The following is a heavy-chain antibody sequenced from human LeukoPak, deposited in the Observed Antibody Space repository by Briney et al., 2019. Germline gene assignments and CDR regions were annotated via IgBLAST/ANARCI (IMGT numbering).Heavy chain of an antibody. J-gene: IGHJ4*02. CDR1: GLTFRRFV. CDR2: ISYEDGSNK. V-gene: IGHV3-30*18. D-gene: IGHD3-10*01. CDR3: SKERPEEYYASGSYFDF. Sequence: GGPLRLSCAPSGLTFRRFVKHWVRQAPGKGLEWVAAISYEDGSNKYSADSVKGRFTISRDKSKSTVYLEMNSLRVEDTAMYDCSKERPEEYYASGSYFDFWGQGNLVTVSS.